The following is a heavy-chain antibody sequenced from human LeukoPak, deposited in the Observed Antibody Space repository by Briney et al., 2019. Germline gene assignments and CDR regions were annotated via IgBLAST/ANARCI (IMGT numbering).Heavy chain of an antibody. V-gene: IGHV3-74*03. CDR1: GFSLSGYW. CDR3: ARVAGGAFDI. J-gene: IGHJ3*02. D-gene: IGHD2-8*02. Sequence: PGGSLRLSCAASGFSLSGYWMHWVRQIPGKGLMWVARIGSDGSGTTYADPVKGRFTISRDNSKNTLYLQMNSLRAEDTAVYYCARVAGGAFDIWGQGTMVTVSS. CDR2: IGSDGSGT.